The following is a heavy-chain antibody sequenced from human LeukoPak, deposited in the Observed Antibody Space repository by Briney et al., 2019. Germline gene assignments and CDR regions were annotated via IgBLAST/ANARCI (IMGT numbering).Heavy chain of an antibody. D-gene: IGHD3-22*01. CDR3: AKTLGAYYDSSGYYDY. Sequence: GGSLRLSCAASGFTFNDYAMHWVRQAPGKGLEWVSGISWNSGSIGYADSVKGRFTISRDNAKNSLYLQMNSLRAEDTALYYCAKTLGAYYDSSGYYDYWGQGTLVTVSS. V-gene: IGHV3-9*01. J-gene: IGHJ4*02. CDR1: GFTFNDYA. CDR2: ISWNSGSI.